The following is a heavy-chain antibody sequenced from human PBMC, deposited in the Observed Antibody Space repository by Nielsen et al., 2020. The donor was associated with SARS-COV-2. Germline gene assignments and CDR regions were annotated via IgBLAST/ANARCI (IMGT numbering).Heavy chain of an antibody. CDR3: ARGAGYSGP. V-gene: IGHV4-31*02. J-gene: IGHJ5*02. D-gene: IGHD5-12*01. Sequence: WIRQPPGKGLEWIGYIYYSGSTYYNPSLESRVTISVDTSKNQFSLKLSSVTAADTAVYYCARGAGYSGPWGQGTLVTVSS. CDR2: IYYSGST.